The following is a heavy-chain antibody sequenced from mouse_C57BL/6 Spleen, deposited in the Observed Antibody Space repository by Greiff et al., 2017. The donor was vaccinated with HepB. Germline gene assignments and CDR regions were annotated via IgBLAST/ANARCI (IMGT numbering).Heavy chain of an antibody. V-gene: IGHV1-19*01. CDR3: ARGIYYDYDGAMDY. D-gene: IGHD2-4*01. Sequence: EVQLQQSGPVLVKPGASVKMSCKASGYTFTDYYMNWVKQSHGKSLEWIGVINPYNGGTSYNQKFKGKATLTVDKSSSTAYMELNSLTSEDSAVYYCARGIYYDYDGAMDYWGQGTSVTVSS. CDR1: GYTFTDYY. J-gene: IGHJ4*01. CDR2: INPYNGGT.